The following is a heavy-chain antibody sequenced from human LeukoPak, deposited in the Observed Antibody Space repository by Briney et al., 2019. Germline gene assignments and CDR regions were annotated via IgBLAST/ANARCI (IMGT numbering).Heavy chain of an antibody. D-gene: IGHD5-12*01. Sequence: PSETLSLTCTVSGGSVSSGSYYWSWIRQPPGKGLEWIGYIYYSGSTNYNPSLKSRVTISVDTSKNQFSLKLSSVTAADTAVYYCAREGGYDSSFDYWGQGTLVTVSS. CDR2: IYYSGST. V-gene: IGHV4-61*01. CDR3: AREGGYDSSFDY. J-gene: IGHJ4*02. CDR1: GGSVSSGSYY.